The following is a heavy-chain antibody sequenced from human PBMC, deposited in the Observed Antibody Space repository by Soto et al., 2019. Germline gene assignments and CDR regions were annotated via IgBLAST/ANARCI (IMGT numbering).Heavy chain of an antibody. D-gene: IGHD3-22*01. CDR2: IFYSGNT. V-gene: IGHV4-30-4*01. CDR3: ASPDYYDSRIAY. CDR1: GGSISSGDYY. J-gene: IGHJ4*02. Sequence: SETLSLTCTVSGGSISSGDYYWSWIRQPPGKGLEWIGYIFYSGNTYYNPSLKSRVTISVDTCKNQFSLKLSSVTAADTAVYYCASPDYYDSRIAYWGQGTLVTVSS.